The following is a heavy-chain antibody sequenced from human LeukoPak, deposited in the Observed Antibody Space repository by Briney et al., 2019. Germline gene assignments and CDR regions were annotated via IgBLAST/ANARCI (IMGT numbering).Heavy chain of an antibody. D-gene: IGHD5-18*01. Sequence: PSETLSRTCTVSGGSTSSSRYYWGWIRQPPGKGLEWIGTIYYTGSTYYNPSLKSRVTISVDTSKNQFSLKLSSVTAADTAVYYCASVDTTMVTGIDAFDIWGQGTMVTVSS. J-gene: IGHJ3*02. CDR1: GGSTSSSRYY. CDR3: ASVDTTMVTGIDAFDI. CDR2: IYYTGST. V-gene: IGHV4-39*01.